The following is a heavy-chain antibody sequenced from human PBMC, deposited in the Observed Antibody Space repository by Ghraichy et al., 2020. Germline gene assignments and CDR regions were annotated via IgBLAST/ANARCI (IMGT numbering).Heavy chain of an antibody. V-gene: IGHV3-48*02. CDR2: ISSSSSTI. J-gene: IGHJ6*02. CDR3: ARVPPGEKYYYYGMDV. CDR1: GFTFSSYS. Sequence: LTCAASGFTFSSYSMNWVRQAPGKGLEWVSYISSSSSTIYYADSVKGRFTISRDNAKNSLYLQMNSLRDEDTAVYYCARVPPGEKYYYYGMDVWGQGTTVTVSS. D-gene: IGHD3-10*01.